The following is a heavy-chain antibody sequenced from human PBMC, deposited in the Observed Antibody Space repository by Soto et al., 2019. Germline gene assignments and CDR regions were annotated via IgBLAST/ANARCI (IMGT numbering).Heavy chain of an antibody. J-gene: IGHJ5*02. V-gene: IGHV3-73*01. D-gene: IGHD6-6*01. CDR2: IRSKANSYAT. CDR1: GFTFSGSA. Sequence: GGSLRLSCAASGFTFSGSAMHWVRQASGKGLEWVGRIRSKANSYATAYAASVKGRFTISRDDSKNTAYLQMNSLKTEDTAVYYCTRRHEYSSSSYPFDPWGQGTLVTVSS. CDR3: TRRHEYSSSSYPFDP.